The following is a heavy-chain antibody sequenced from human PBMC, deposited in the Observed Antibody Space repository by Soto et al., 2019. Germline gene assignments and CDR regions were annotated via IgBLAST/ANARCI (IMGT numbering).Heavy chain of an antibody. CDR2: ISYDGSNK. CDR1: GFTFSNYA. Sequence: QVQLVESGGDVVQPGRSLRLSCAASGFTFSNYAMHWVRQAPGKGLEWVAVISYDGSNKYYADSVKGRFTISRDNSKNTLYLQMNSLRAEDTAVYYCARAVKWFGENGMDVWGQGTTVTVSS. CDR3: ARAVKWFGENGMDV. V-gene: IGHV3-30-3*01. D-gene: IGHD3-10*01. J-gene: IGHJ6*02.